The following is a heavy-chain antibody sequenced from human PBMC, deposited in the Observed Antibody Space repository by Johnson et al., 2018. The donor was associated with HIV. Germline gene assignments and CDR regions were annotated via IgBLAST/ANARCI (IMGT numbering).Heavy chain of an antibody. CDR3: AKVAVATAAGGVALDV. Sequence: QVLLVESGGGLVKPGGSLRLSCAASGFTFSDYYMSWIRQAPGKGLEWVSAISSSGGSTYYADSVKGRFTISRDNSKNTLYLQMNSLRVEDTAVYHCAKVAVATAAGGVALDVWGPGTMVTVSS. J-gene: IGHJ3*01. CDR1: GFTFSDYY. D-gene: IGHD6-13*01. CDR2: ISSSGGST. V-gene: IGHV3-11*04.